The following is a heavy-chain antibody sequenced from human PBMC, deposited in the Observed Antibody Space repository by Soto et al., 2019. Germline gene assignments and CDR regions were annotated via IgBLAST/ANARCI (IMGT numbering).Heavy chain of an antibody. CDR2: ISYDGSSK. CDR3: AKDLGYSNGYYYAMDV. V-gene: IGHV3-30*18. J-gene: IGHJ6*02. D-gene: IGHD5-18*01. Sequence: GGSLRLSCAAYGFIFGSYDIHWGRQAPGKGLEWVAVISYDGSSKYYTDSMKGRFTISRDNSKSTLYLQVNSLRAEDTAVYYCAKDLGYSNGYYYAMDVWGQGTTVTVSS. CDR1: GFIFGSYD.